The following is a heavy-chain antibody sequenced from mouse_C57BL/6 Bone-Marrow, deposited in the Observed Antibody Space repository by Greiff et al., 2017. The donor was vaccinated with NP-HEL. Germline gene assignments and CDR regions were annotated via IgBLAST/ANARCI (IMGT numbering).Heavy chain of an antibody. D-gene: IGHD1-1*01. Sequence: DVKLQESGPGLAKPSQTLSLTCSVTGYSITSDYWNWIRKFPGNKLEYMGYISYSGSTYYNPSPKSRISITRDTSKNQYYLQLNSVTTEDTATYYCARLAFYYYGSSFYWYFDVWGTGTTVTVSS. J-gene: IGHJ1*03. CDR1: GYSITSDY. CDR3: ARLAFYYYGSSFYWYFDV. V-gene: IGHV3-8*01. CDR2: ISYSGST.